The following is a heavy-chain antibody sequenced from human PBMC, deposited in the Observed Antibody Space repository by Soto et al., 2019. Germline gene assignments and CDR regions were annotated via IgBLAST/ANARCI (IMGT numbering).Heavy chain of an antibody. CDR3: AKDHGYGYCSSTSCYAGEDYYYYGMDV. CDR2: INSNRSST. J-gene: IGHJ6*02. CDR1: GFTFSSYW. V-gene: IGHV3-74*01. Sequence: PGGSLRLSCAASGFTFSSYWMHWVRQAPGKGLVWVSRINSNRSSTYYADSVKGRFTISRDNSKNTLYLQMNSLRAEDTAVYYCAKDHGYGYCSSTSCYAGEDYYYYGMDVWGQGTTVTVSS. D-gene: IGHD2-2*01.